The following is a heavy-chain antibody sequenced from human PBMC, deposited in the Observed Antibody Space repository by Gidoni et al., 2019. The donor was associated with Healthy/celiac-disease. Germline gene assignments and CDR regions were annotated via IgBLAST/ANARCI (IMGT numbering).Heavy chain of an antibody. CDR2: IFSNDEK. D-gene: IGHD2-15*01. CDR1: GFSLSNARMG. J-gene: IGHJ6*02. Sequence: QVTLKESGPVLAKPTETLTLTCTVSGFSLSNARMGVSWIRQPPGKALEWLAHIFSNDEKSYSTSLKSRLTISKDTSKSQVVLTMTNMDPVDTATYYCARIRRDIVVVVAATPYYYGMDVWGQGTTVTVSS. CDR3: ARIRRDIVVVVAATPYYYGMDV. V-gene: IGHV2-26*01.